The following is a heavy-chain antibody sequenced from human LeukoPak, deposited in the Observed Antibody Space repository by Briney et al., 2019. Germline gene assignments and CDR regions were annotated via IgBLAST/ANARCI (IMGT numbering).Heavy chain of an antibody. Sequence: PGGSLRLSCAASGFTFSSYGMHWVRQAPGKGLEWVAFIRYDGSNKYYADSVKGRFTISRDNSKNTLYLQMNSLRAEDTAVYYCAKDYGDYADPYDAFDIWGQGTMVTVSS. CDR1: GFTFSSYG. CDR3: AKDYGDYADPYDAFDI. J-gene: IGHJ3*02. V-gene: IGHV3-30*02. CDR2: IRYDGSNK. D-gene: IGHD4-17*01.